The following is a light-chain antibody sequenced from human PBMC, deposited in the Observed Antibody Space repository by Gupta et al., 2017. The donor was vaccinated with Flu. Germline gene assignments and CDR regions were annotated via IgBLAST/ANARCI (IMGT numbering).Light chain of an antibody. CDR1: QGIRND. J-gene: IGKJ1*01. CDR3: RQQNSYPWT. CDR2: AAS. Sequence: IQMTQSPSSLSASVGDRVTIPCRASQGIRNDLGWYQQKPGKAPKRLIYAASSVQSGVPSRISSSRSWTAFTLTISSRHPPDFATNYCRQQNSYPWTFGPGTIVELK. V-gene: IGKV1-17*01.